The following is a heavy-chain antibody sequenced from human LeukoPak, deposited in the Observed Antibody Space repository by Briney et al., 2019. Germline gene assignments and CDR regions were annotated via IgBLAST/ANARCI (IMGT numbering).Heavy chain of an antibody. Sequence: GGSLRLSCAASGFTFSSYGMHWVRQAPGKGLEWGAVIWYDGSNKYYADSVKGRFTISRDNSKNTLYLQMNSLRAEDTAVYYCARDKTIGRQWLVRGYFDYWGQGTLVTVSS. CDR2: IWYDGSNK. CDR1: GFTFSSYG. V-gene: IGHV3-33*01. J-gene: IGHJ4*02. CDR3: ARDKTIGRQWLVRGYFDY. D-gene: IGHD6-19*01.